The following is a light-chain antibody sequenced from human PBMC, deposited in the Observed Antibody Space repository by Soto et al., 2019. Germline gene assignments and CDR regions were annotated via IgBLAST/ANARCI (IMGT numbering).Light chain of an antibody. CDR1: QSISSN. CDR3: QQRSNWPPIT. Sequence: EIVLTQSPATLSVSPGERATLSCRASQSISSNLVWYQQRPGQAPRLLIYEASNRATGIPARFGGSGSGTAFTLTISSLEPEDFAVYYCQQRSNWPPITFGQGTRLEIK. J-gene: IGKJ5*01. CDR2: EAS. V-gene: IGKV3-11*01.